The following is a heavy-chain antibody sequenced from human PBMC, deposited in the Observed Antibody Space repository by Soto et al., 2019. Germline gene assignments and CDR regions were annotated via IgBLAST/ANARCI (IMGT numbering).Heavy chain of an antibody. CDR1: GFTFSSYA. V-gene: IGHV3-23*01. Sequence: GGSLRLSCAASGFTFSSYAMSWVRQAPGKGLEWVSAISGSGGSTYYADSVKGRFTISRDNSKNTLYLQMNSLRAEDTAVYYCAKDTLITIFGVDYYFDYWGQGTLVTVSS. D-gene: IGHD3-3*01. CDR2: ISGSGGST. CDR3: AKDTLITIFGVDYYFDY. J-gene: IGHJ4*02.